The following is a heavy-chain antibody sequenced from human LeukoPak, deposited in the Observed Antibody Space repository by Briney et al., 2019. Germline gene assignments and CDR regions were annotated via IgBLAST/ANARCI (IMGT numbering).Heavy chain of an antibody. V-gene: IGHV4-4*07. D-gene: IGHD6-13*01. J-gene: IGHJ3*02. CDR1: GGSISSYY. Sequence: PETLSLTCTVSGGSISSYYWNWIRQPAGKGLEWIGRIYTSGSINYNPSLKSRVTMSIDTSKNQFSLRLRSVTAADTAVYYCARRYSSSWYEDAFDIWGQGTMVTVSS. CDR3: ARRYSSSWYEDAFDI. CDR2: IYTSGSI.